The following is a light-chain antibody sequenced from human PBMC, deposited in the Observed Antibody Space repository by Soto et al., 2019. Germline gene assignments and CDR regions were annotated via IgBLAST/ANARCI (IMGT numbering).Light chain of an antibody. V-gene: IGKV1-39*01. CDR2: AAS. CDR3: QQSFSIPLT. J-gene: IGKJ4*01. CDR1: HGIYDS. Sequence: DIQMTQSPSSLFASVGGRCAICCRASHGIYDSLHWYQHTPGQAPTVLIYAASSLQNGVPARFGGSGSGTDFTLTISNLQPEDCAIYYCQQSFSIPLTFGGGTKVDIK.